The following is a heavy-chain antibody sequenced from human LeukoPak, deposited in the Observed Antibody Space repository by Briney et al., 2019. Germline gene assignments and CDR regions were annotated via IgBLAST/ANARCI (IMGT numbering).Heavy chain of an antibody. J-gene: IGHJ4*02. D-gene: IGHD2-2*01. CDR2: INSDGSST. CDR1: GFTFRSYW. V-gene: IGHV3-74*01. Sequence: GGSLRLSXAASGFTFRSYWMHWVRQAPGKGLVWVSRINSDGSSTSYADSVKGRFTISRDNAKNTLYLQMNSLRAEDTAVYYCARGSPAARTFDYWGQGTLVTVSS. CDR3: ARGSPAARTFDY.